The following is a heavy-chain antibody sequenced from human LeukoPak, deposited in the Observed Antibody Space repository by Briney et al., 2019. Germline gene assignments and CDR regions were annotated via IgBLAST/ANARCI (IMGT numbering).Heavy chain of an antibody. CDR3: ARIYTNYEGWFDP. CDR2: IRYDGSNK. CDR1: GFTFTNYG. Sequence: GGSLRLSCAAPGFTFTNYGMHTVRQAPGKGLEWVAFIRYDGSNKYYADSVKGRFTISRDNSKNTLYLQMNSLRGDDTAIYYCARIYTNYEGWFDPWGQGTLVTVSS. V-gene: IGHV3-30*02. D-gene: IGHD4/OR15-4a*01. J-gene: IGHJ5*02.